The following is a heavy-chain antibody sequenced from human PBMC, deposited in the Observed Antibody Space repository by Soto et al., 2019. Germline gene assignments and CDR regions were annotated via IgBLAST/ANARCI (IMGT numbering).Heavy chain of an antibody. V-gene: IGHV5-51*01. Sequence: GESLKISCQASGYSFISSWIGWVRQMPGKGLEWMGIIYPGDSDTRYSPSFQGQVTISADKSTSTAYLQWSSLKASDTATSYCARMMAPSGTAFDYWGQAALLTVSS. D-gene: IGHD1-26*01. CDR1: GYSFISSW. CDR2: IYPGDSDT. J-gene: IGHJ4*02. CDR3: ARMMAPSGTAFDY.